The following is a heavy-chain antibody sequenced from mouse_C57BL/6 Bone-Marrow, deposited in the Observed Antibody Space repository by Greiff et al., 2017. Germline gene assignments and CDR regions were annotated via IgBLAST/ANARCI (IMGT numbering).Heavy chain of an antibody. D-gene: IGHD4-1*01. V-gene: IGHV5-12*01. CDR3: ARRRELGSFDY. J-gene: IGHJ2*01. Sequence: EVMLVESGGGLVQPGGSLKLSCAASGFTFSDYYMYWVRQTPEKRLEWVAYISNGGGSTYYPDTVKGRFTISRDNAKNTLYLQMSRLKSEDTAMYYCARRRELGSFDYWGQGTTRTVSS. CDR1: GFTFSDYY. CDR2: ISNGGGST.